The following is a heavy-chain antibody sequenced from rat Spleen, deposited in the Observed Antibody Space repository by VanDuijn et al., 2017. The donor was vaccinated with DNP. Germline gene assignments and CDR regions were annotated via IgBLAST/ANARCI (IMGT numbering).Heavy chain of an antibody. D-gene: IGHD4-4*01. CDR1: GFSLTSYG. J-gene: IGHJ2*01. CDR3: NRNDFGQPGVS. CDR2: MSSGGNT. V-gene: IGHV2S13*01. Sequence: QVQLKESGPGLVQPSQTLSLTCTVSGFSLTSYGVSWVRQPPGKGLEWIAAMSSGGNTDYNSALKPRLSISRDTSESQVFLTVNSLQTEDTGIYYCNRNDFGQPGVSWGQGVMVTVSS.